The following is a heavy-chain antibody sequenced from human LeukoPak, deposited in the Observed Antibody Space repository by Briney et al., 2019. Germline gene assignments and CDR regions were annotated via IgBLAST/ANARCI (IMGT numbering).Heavy chain of an antibody. V-gene: IGHV3-30*04. CDR1: GFTFTNYA. Sequence: GGSLRLSCAASGFTFTNYAIHWVRQAPGKGLEWVAVISFDGSNKYYGDSVKGRFTISRDNSKNTLYLQMNSLRAEDTAVYYCARDYTLFPHWYFALWGRGTLVTVSS. J-gene: IGHJ2*01. CDR2: ISFDGSNK. CDR3: ARDYTLFPHWYFAL. D-gene: IGHD2-2*02.